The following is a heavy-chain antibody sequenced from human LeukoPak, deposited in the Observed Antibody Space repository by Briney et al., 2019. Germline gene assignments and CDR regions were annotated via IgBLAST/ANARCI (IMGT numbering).Heavy chain of an antibody. D-gene: IGHD6-19*01. Sequence: KPSETLSLTCTVSGGPISSYYWSWIRQPPGKGLEWIGYIYYSGSTNYNPSLKSRVTISVDTSKNQFSLKLSSVTAADTAVYYCARGDSGWYILDYWGQGTLVTVSS. CDR3: ARGDSGWYILDY. CDR2: IYYSGST. J-gene: IGHJ4*02. V-gene: IGHV4-59*01. CDR1: GGPISSYY.